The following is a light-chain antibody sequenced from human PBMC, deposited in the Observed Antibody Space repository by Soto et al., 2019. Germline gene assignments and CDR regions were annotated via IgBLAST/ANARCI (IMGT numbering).Light chain of an antibody. CDR1: SSDVGSYTY. CDR3: SSYTSSRTLYV. V-gene: IGLV2-14*01. Sequence: QSALTQPASVSGSPRQSITISCTGASSDVGSYTYVSWYQQHPGKAPKLMIYEVNNRPSGVSNRFSGSKSGNTASLTISGLQAEDEADYYCSSYTSSRTLYVFGTGTKVNV. J-gene: IGLJ1*01. CDR2: EVN.